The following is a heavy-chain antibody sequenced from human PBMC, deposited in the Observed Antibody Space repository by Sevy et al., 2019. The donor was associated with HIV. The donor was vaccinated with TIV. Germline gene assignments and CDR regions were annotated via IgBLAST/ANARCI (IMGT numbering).Heavy chain of an antibody. Sequence: SETLSLTCTVSGGSISSYYWSWIRQPPGKGLEWIGYIYYSGSTNYNPSLKSRVTISVDTSKNQFSLKLSSVTAADTAVYYCAIGQYYDSSVYYYGGYYFDYWGQRTLVTVSS. CDR3: AIGQYYDSSVYYYGGYYFDY. CDR1: GGSISSYY. V-gene: IGHV4-59*01. CDR2: IYYSGST. J-gene: IGHJ4*02. D-gene: IGHD3-22*01.